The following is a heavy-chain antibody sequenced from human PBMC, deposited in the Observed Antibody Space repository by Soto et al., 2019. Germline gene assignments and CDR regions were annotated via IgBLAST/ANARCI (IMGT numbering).Heavy chain of an antibody. CDR2: IYSGGST. CDR1: GFTVSSNY. Sequence: GGSLRLSCAASGFTVSSNYMSWVRQAPGKGLEWVSVIYSGGSTYYADSMKGRFTISRDNYKNTQYLQMNSLRAEDTAVYYCAKDLVENTMIVVDTFDYWGQGTLVTVSS. V-gene: IGHV3-53*01. J-gene: IGHJ4*02. CDR3: AKDLVENTMIVVDTFDY. D-gene: IGHD3-22*01.